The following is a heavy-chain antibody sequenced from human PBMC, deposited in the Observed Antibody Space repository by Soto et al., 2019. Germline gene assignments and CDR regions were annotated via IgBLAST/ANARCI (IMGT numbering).Heavy chain of an antibody. CDR2: IYYSGST. V-gene: IGHV4-61*08. D-gene: IGHD5-18*01. CDR1: GGCISRGGYS. CDR3: ARRYGSWFDY. J-gene: IGHJ5*01. Sequence: SEFLALACAVSGGCISRGGYSWNWIRQPPGKGLEWIGYIYYSGSTNYNPSLKSRVTISVDTSKNQISLKLSSVIAADSAMYYCARRYGSWFDYWGQGTLDTVSS.